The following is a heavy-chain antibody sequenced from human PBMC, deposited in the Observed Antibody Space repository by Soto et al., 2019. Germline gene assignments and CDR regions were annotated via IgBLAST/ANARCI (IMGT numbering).Heavy chain of an antibody. CDR1: GGSFSGYY. D-gene: IGHD5-12*01. Sequence: QVQLQQWGAGLLKPSETLSLTCAVYGGSFSGYYWSWIRQPPGKGLEWIGEIYHSGSTKYNPSLKSRVTISVDTSKNQFSLKLSSVTAADTAVYYCARGSPYSGYAWWGQGTLVTVSS. J-gene: IGHJ4*02. CDR2: IYHSGST. CDR3: ARGSPYSGYAW. V-gene: IGHV4-34*01.